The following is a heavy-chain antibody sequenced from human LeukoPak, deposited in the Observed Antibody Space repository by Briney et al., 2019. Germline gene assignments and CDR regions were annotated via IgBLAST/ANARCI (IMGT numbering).Heavy chain of an antibody. CDR1: GCSISSYY. D-gene: IGHD6-13*01. CDR2: THYSGST. CDR3: ARESSTWPYYFVY. V-gene: IGHV4-59*01. J-gene: IGHJ4*02. Sequence: SGTLSLTCTVSGCSISSYYWSWIRQPPGKGLEWIGYTHYSGSTNYNPSPKSRVTILECTSTNHFSLRLSSVPAADTAAYFCARESSTWPYYFVYWGQGALVTVSS.